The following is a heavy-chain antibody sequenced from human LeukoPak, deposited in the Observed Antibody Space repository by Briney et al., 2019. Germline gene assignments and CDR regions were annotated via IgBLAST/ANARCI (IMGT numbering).Heavy chain of an antibody. Sequence: ASVKVSCKASGYTFTGYYMHWVRQAPGQGLEWMGWINPSGGSTSYAQKFQGRVTMTRDTSTSTVYMELSSLRSEDTAVYYCAREGVNYYGSGSYFYFDYWGQGTLVTVSS. V-gene: IGHV1-46*01. CDR2: INPSGGST. J-gene: IGHJ4*02. CDR1: GYTFTGYY. CDR3: AREGVNYYGSGSYFYFDY. D-gene: IGHD3-10*01.